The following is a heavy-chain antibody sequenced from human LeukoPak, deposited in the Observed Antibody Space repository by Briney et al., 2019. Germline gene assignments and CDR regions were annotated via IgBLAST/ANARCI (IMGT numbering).Heavy chain of an antibody. Sequence: PSETLSLTCTVSGGSISSSSYYWGWIRQPPGKGLEWIGSIHYDGTTYYNPSLKSRVTIFVDTSKNQFSLKLSSVTAADTAVYYCARPRGGTNYYYYMDVWGNGTTVTVSS. CDR2: IHYDGTT. CDR3: ARPRGGTNYYYYMDV. D-gene: IGHD1-26*01. CDR1: GGSISSSSYY. J-gene: IGHJ6*03. V-gene: IGHV4-39*01.